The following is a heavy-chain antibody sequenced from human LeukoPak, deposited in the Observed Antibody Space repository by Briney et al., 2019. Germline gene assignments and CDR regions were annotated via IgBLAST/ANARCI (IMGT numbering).Heavy chain of an antibody. J-gene: IGHJ4*02. CDR2: IYYSGST. V-gene: IGHV4-39*01. CDR3: ARQVHSGYAWRGHFDY. D-gene: IGHD5-12*01. Sequence: SSETLSLTCTVSGGSISSSGYYWGWIRQPPGKGLEWIGSIYYSGSTYYNPSLKSRVTISVDTSKNQFSLKLSSVTAADTAVYYCARQVHSGYAWRGHFDYWGQGTLVTVSS. CDR1: GGSISSSGYY.